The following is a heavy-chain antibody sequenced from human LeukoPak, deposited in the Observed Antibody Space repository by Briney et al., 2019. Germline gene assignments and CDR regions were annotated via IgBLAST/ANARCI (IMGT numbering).Heavy chain of an antibody. CDR2: INHSGNT. V-gene: IGHV4-34*01. D-gene: IGHD5-18*01. Sequence: SETLSLTCAVYGGSFSGYYWSWIRQPPGKGLEWIGEINHSGNTNYNPSLKSRVTISVDTSKNQFSLKLSSVTAADTAVYYCARGLNGIQLWFRFDYWGQGTLVTVSS. J-gene: IGHJ4*02. CDR3: ARGLNGIQLWFRFDY. CDR1: GGSFSGYY.